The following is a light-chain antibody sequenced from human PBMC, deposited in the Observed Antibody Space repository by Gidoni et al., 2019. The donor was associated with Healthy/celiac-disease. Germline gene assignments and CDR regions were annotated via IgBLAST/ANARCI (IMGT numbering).Light chain of an antibody. J-gene: IGKJ1*01. CDR3: QQSYSTLWT. CDR1: QSISSY. V-gene: IGKV1-39*01. CDR2: AAS. Sequence: DIQRPQSPSSLSASVGDRVTITCRASQSISSYLNWYQQKPGKAPKLLIYAASSLQSGVPSRFSGSGSGTDFTLTISSLQPEDFATYYCQQSYSTLWTFGQGTKVEIK.